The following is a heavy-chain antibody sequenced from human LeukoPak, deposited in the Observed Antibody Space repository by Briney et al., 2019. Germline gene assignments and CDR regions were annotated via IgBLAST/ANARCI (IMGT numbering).Heavy chain of an antibody. V-gene: IGHV4-38-2*01. J-gene: IGHJ4*02. CDR3: ARLRCSSTSCYLGYYFDY. CDR1: GYSISSGYY. D-gene: IGHD2-2*01. Sequence: SETLSLTCAVSGYSISSGYYWGWIRQPPGKGLEWIGSIYHSGSTYYNPSLKSRVTISVDTSKNQFSLKLNSVTAADTAVYYCARLRCSSTSCYLGYYFDYWGQGTLVTVSS. CDR2: IYHSGST.